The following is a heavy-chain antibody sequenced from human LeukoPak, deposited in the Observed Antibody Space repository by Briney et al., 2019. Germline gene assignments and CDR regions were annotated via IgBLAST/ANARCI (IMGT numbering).Heavy chain of an antibody. J-gene: IGHJ4*02. D-gene: IGHD5-18*01. CDR2: IKLDGSEK. Sequence: PGGSLRLSCAASGFIFSSYWMNWVRQAPGKGLEWVATIKLDGSEKYYVDSVKGRFTISRDNAKNSLYLQMNSLRAEDTAVYYCARDRWFRSVDTAMVPSFDYWGQGTLVTVSS. CDR1: GFIFSSYW. V-gene: IGHV3-7*01. CDR3: ARDRWFRSVDTAMVPSFDY.